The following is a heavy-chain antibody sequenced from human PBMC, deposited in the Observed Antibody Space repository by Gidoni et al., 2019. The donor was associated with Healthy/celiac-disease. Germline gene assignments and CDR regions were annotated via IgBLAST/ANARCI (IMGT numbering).Heavy chain of an antibody. Sequence: QAQLVQSVVAVKKPGSSAKVPCKASGGTFSSYTISWVRQAPGQGLDWMGRIIPILGIATYAQKCQCRVTITAAKSTSTAYMGLGSLRSEDTAVYYCARENYSNFFDYWSQGTLVTVSS. V-gene: IGHV1-69*08. CDR2: IIPILGIA. D-gene: IGHD4-4*01. J-gene: IGHJ4*02. CDR3: ARENYSNFFDY. CDR1: GGTFSSYT.